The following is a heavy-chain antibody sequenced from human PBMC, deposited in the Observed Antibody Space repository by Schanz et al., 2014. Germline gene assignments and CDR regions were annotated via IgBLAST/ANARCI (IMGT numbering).Heavy chain of an antibody. CDR1: GFTFGSYG. CDR2: ISASGGST. Sequence: EEQLLQSGGGLVQPGGSLRLSCAASGFTFGSYGMSWVRQGPGKGLEWVSTISASGGSTYYADSVKGRFTISRDNAKNSLYLQMNSLRAEDTAVYYCAREQIMAAAGLVDYWGHGTLVTVSS. J-gene: IGHJ4*01. D-gene: IGHD6-13*01. V-gene: IGHV3-23*01. CDR3: AREQIMAAAGLVDY.